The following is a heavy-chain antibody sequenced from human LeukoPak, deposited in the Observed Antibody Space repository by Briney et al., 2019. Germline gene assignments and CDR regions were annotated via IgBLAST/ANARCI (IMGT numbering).Heavy chain of an antibody. Sequence: PGRSLRLSCAASGFTFDDYAMHWVRQAPGKGLEWVSGISWNSGSIGYADSVKGRFTISRDNAKNSLYLQMNSLRAEDTALYYCAKDRQNYYDTDAFDIWGQGTMVTVSS. J-gene: IGHJ3*02. CDR2: ISWNSGSI. CDR1: GFTFDDYA. CDR3: AKDRQNYYDTDAFDI. D-gene: IGHD3-22*01. V-gene: IGHV3-9*01.